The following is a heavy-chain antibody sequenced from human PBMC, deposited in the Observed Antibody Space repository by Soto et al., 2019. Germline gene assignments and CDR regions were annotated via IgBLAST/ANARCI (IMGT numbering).Heavy chain of an antibody. Sequence: EVQLVESGGGLVKPGRSLRLSCTTTGFTFGEYPMSWFRQAPGKGLEWVGVIRSTGYGATTEYAASVKGRFTISRDDSKSIVYLQMNSLKTEDTAIYYCTRHPKDYDFYVRDHYWGQGTLVTVSS. CDR1: GFTFGEYP. V-gene: IGHV3-49*05. D-gene: IGHD3-3*01. J-gene: IGHJ4*02. CDR2: IRSTGYGATT. CDR3: TRHPKDYDFYVRDHY.